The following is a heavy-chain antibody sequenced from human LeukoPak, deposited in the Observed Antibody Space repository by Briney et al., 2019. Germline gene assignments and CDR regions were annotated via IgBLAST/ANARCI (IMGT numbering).Heavy chain of an antibody. V-gene: IGHV3-72*01. CDR3: ARAVPVGYYFDY. D-gene: IGHD4-17*01. J-gene: IGHJ4*02. CDR1: GFTVSDHY. CDR2: TRNKANGYTT. Sequence: GGSLTLSCAASGFTVSDHYMDWVRQAPGKGLEWVGRTRNKANGYTTEYAASVKGRFTISRDDSKNSLYLQMNSLKTEDTAVYYCARAVPVGYYFDYWGQGTLVTVSS.